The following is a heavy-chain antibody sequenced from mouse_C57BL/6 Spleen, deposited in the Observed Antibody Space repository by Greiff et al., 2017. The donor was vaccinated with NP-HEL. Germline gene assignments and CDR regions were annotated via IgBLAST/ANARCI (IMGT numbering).Heavy chain of an antibody. CDR1: GYTFTSYW. J-gene: IGHJ2*01. V-gene: IGHV1-64*01. CDR3: AREDGYYIDY. Sequence: VQLQQSGAELVKPGASVKLSCKASGYTFTSYWMHWVKQRPGQGLEWIGMIHPNSGSTNYNEKFKSKATLTVDKSSSSAYMQLSSLTSEDSAVYDWAREDGYYIDYWGQGTTLTVSS. D-gene: IGHD2-3*01. CDR2: IHPNSGST.